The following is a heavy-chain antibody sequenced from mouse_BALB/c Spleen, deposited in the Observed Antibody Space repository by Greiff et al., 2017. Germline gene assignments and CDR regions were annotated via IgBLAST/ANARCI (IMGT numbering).Heavy chain of an antibody. Sequence: QVQLQQPGAELVRPGASVKLSCKASGYTFTSYWINWVKQRPGQGLEWIGNIYPSDSYTNYNQKFKDKATLTVDKSSSTAYMQLRSPTSEDSAVYYCTRSTVVDWYFDVWGAGTTVTVSA. D-gene: IGHD1-1*01. CDR2: IYPSDSYT. J-gene: IGHJ1*01. CDR3: TRSTVVDWYFDV. V-gene: IGHV1-69*02. CDR1: GYTFTSYW.